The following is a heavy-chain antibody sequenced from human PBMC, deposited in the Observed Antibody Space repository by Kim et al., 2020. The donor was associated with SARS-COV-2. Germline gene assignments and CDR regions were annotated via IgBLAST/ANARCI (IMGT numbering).Heavy chain of an antibody. V-gene: IGHV1-3*01. Sequence: ASVKVSCKASGYTFTSYAMHWVRQAPGQRLEWMGWINAGNGNTKYSQKFQGRVTITRDTSASTAYMELSSLRSEDTAVYYCARDNPWGYGDYSFDYWGQGTLVTVSS. J-gene: IGHJ4*02. CDR3: ARDNPWGYGDYSFDY. CDR2: INAGNGNT. CDR1: GYTFTSYA. D-gene: IGHD4-17*01.